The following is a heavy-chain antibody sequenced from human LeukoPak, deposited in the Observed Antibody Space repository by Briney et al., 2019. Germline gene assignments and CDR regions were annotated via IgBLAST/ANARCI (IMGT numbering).Heavy chain of an antibody. CDR2: IYYSGST. D-gene: IGHD6-13*01. V-gene: IGHV4-59*01. CDR3: ARREEQLAPFDP. J-gene: IGHJ5*02. CDR1: GGSISSYY. Sequence: PSETLSLTCTASGGSISSYYWSWIRQPPGKGLEWIVTIYYSGSTRYNPSLNSRATISSDTSNNTLSLKVSSVTAADTAVYYCARREEQLAPFDPWGQGTLVTVSS.